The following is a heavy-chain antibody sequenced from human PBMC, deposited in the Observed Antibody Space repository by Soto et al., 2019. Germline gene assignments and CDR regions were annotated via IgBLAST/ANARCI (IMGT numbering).Heavy chain of an antibody. V-gene: IGHV1-69*12. CDR1: GDTFSKYG. J-gene: IGHJ5*01. Sequence: QVQLVQSGTEVKKPGSSVKVSCTASGDTFSKYGISWMRQAPGQGLEWMGGIIPIFGTPNYAQKFQDSITMSAHESTRTAYMELNSLRSEDTAVYYCARGSMPMPPTIWFASWGQGTLVIVSS. CDR3: ARGSMPMPPTIWFAS. D-gene: IGHD2-2*01. CDR2: IIPIFGTP.